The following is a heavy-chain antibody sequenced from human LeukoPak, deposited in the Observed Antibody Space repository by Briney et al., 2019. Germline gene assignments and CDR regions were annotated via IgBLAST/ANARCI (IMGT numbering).Heavy chain of an antibody. CDR1: GFTFRSYA. CDR3: ARGYSSAFDY. Sequence: GGSLRLSCAASGFTFRSYAMSWVRQAPGKGLEWVSGVSGGGDATYYADSVKGRVTISRDNAKNSLYLQMNSLRAEDTAVYYCARGYSSAFDYWGQGTLVTVSS. V-gene: IGHV3-23*01. D-gene: IGHD5-18*01. CDR2: VSGGGDAT. J-gene: IGHJ4*02.